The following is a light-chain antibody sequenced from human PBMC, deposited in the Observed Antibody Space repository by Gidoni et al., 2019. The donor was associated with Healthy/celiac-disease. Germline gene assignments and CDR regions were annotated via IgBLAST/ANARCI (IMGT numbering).Light chain of an antibody. Sequence: SQLTHSPSTLPASVADRVTITCRGSQSSSSWLAWYQQKPGQAPKLLIDEASRLESVVPSRCSSSGAGAEITLTISSLQPDDFATYYCQQYNSFWTFGQGTKVEIK. CDR3: QQYNSFWT. CDR1: QSSSSW. CDR2: EAS. V-gene: IGKV1-5*03. J-gene: IGKJ1*01.